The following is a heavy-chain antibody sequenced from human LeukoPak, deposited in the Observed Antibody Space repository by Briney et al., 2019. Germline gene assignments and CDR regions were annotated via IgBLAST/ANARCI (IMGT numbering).Heavy chain of an antibody. D-gene: IGHD2-2*01. CDR2: IYYSGST. CDR1: GGSISSGGYY. V-gene: IGHV4-31*03. Sequence: SETLSLTCTVSGGSISSGGYYWSWIRQHPGKGLEWIGYIYYSGSTYYNPSLKSRVTISVDTSKNQFSLKLSSVTAADTAVYYCAREVEVPAAMRWFDPWGQGTLVTVSS. J-gene: IGHJ5*02. CDR3: AREVEVPAAMRWFDP.